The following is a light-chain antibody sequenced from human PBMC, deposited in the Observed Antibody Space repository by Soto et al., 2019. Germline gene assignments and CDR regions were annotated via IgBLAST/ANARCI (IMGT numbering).Light chain of an antibody. Sequence: DIQMTQSPSSLSASVGDRVTITCRASQGISTYLGWYQQRQGRAPKLLIYDASSLLSGVPSRFSGSGSGTDFTLTISSLQPEDFATYYCQQSYRTPYTFGRGTKLE. V-gene: IGKV1-39*01. CDR3: QQSYRTPYT. CDR1: QGISTY. CDR2: DAS. J-gene: IGKJ2*01.